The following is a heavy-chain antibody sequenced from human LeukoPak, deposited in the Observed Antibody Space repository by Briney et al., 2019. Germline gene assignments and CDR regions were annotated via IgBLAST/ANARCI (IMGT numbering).Heavy chain of an antibody. J-gene: IGHJ3*02. CDR2: INWNGGST. Sequence: GGSLRLSCAASGFTFDDYGMSWVRQAPGKGLEWVSGINWNGGSTGYADSVKGRFTISRDNSKNPLYLQMNSLRAEDTAVYYCARSDGILEMATILLARDGGAFDIWGQGTMVTVSS. CDR1: GFTFDDYG. V-gene: IGHV3-20*04. CDR3: ARSDGILEMATILLARDGGAFDI. D-gene: IGHD5-24*01.